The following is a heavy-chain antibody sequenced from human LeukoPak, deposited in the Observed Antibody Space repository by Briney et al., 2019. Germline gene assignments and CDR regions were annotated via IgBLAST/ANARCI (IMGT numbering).Heavy chain of an antibody. CDR1: GASVSSGSYY. D-gene: IGHD2-15*01. Sequence: SETLSLTCTVSGASVSSGSYYWSWIRQPPGKGLEWIGYIYYSGSTNYNPSLKSRVTISVDTSKNQFSLILNSVTAADTAVYFCARGRGGYPYDFDYWGQGTLVTVSS. CDR3: ARGRGGYPYDFDY. J-gene: IGHJ4*02. CDR2: IYYSGST. V-gene: IGHV4-61*01.